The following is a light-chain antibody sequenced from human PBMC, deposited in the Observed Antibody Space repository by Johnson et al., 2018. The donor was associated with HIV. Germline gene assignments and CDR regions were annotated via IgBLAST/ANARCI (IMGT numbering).Light chain of an antibody. Sequence: QSVLTQPPSVSAAPGQKVTISCSGSSSNIGNNYVSWYRQLPGTAPKLLIYENTQRPSGIPDRFSGSKSGASATLGITGLQTGDEADYYCATWDRSLSAGGVCGTGTKVTVL. CDR2: ENT. CDR1: SSNIGNNY. J-gene: IGLJ1*01. CDR3: ATWDRSLSAGGV. V-gene: IGLV1-51*02.